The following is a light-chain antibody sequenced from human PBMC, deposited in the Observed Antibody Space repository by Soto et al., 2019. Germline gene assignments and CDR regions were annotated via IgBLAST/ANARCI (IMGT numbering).Light chain of an antibody. CDR2: EVT. J-gene: IGLJ3*02. CDR1: SSDVGGYNY. CDR3: SSHAGINNVV. V-gene: IGLV2-8*01. Sequence: QSALTQPPSASGSPGLSVAISCTGTSSDVGGYNYVSWYQQHPGKAPKLMIYEVTKRPSGVPDRFSGSKSGNTASLTVSGLQAEDEADYYCSSHAGINNVVFGGGTKLTVL.